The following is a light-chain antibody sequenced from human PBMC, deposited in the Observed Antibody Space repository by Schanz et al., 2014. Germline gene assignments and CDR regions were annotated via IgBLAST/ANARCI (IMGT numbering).Light chain of an antibody. CDR2: KAS. Sequence: DIQMTQSPSTLSASVGDRATITCRASQSISSWLAWYQQKPGKAPKLLIYKASSLESGVPSRFSGSGSGTEFTLTISSLQPDDFATYYCQHYNSYPWTFGQGTKVEFK. CDR3: QHYNSYPWT. CDR1: QSISSW. J-gene: IGKJ1*01. V-gene: IGKV1-5*03.